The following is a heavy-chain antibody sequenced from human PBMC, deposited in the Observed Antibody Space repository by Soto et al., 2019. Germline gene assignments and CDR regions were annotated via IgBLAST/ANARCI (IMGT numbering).Heavy chain of an antibody. D-gene: IGHD3-3*01. V-gene: IGHV3-49*03. Sequence: GGSLRLSCTGSGFTFGDYAMSWSRQAPGKGLEWVGVIRSKAYGGTTDYAASVKGRFTILRDDSKSIAYLQMSSLQTEDTGVYDCTKYTHVSRYSYFGMAVWGHGTTGTV. CDR1: GFTFGDYA. J-gene: IGHJ6*02. CDR2: IRSKAYGGTT. CDR3: TKYTHVSRYSYFGMAV.